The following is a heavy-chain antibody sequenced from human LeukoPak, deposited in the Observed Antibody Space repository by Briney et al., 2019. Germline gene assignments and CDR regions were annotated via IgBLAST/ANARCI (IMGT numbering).Heavy chain of an antibody. V-gene: IGHV5-51*01. CDR3: ARTYYYASGPIDFDY. J-gene: IGHJ4*02. D-gene: IGHD3-10*01. CDR2: IYPGDSDT. CDR1: GSSFTSYW. Sequence: GESLKISCQGSGSSFTSYWIGWVRQLPGKGLEWMGIIYPGDSDTRYSPSFQGQVTISADKSISTAYLQWSSLKASDTAMYYCARTYYYASGPIDFDYWGQGTLVTVSS.